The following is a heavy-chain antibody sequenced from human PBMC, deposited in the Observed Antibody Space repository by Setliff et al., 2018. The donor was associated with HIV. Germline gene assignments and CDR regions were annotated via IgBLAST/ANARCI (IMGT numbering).Heavy chain of an antibody. D-gene: IGHD6-13*01. CDR1: GFIFTDFQ. V-gene: IGHV1-18*04. Sequence: ASVKVSCKASGFIFTDFQIHWVRQAPGQGLEWMGWINPYNGNTNYAQKLQGRVTMTRDTFTSTAYMELRSLRSDDTAVYYCARDAARRAAADTPVWFDPWGQGTLVTVSS. CDR2: INPYNGNT. CDR3: ARDAARRAAADTPVWFDP. J-gene: IGHJ5*02.